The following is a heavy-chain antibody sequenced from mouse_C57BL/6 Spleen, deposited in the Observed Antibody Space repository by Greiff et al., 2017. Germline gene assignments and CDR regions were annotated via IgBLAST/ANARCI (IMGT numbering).Heavy chain of an antibody. CDR1: GFTFSSYA. D-gene: IGHD1-1*01. V-gene: IGHV5-4*03. Sequence: EVKLVESGGGLVKPGGSLKLSCAASGFTFSSYAMSWVRQTPEKRLEWVATISDGGSYTYYPDNVKGRFTISRDNAKNNLYLQMSHLKSEDTAMYYCAYGGFYYGSSNAMDYWGQGTSVTVSS. CDR2: ISDGGSYT. J-gene: IGHJ4*01. CDR3: AYGGFYYGSSNAMDY.